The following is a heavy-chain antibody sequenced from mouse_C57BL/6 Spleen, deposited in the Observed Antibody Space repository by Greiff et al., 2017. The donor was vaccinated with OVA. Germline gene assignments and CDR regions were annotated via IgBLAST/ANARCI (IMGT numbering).Heavy chain of an antibody. CDR3: ARGGNYYGNSDYYAMDY. CDR1: GYTFTDYY. Sequence: EVQLQQSGPELVKPGASVKISCKASGYTFTDYYMNWVKQSHGKSLEWIGDINPNNGGTSYNQKFKGKATLTVDKSSSTAYMELRSLTSEDSAVYYCARGGNYYGNSDYYAMDYWGQGTSVTVSS. D-gene: IGHD2-1*01. V-gene: IGHV1-26*01. J-gene: IGHJ4*01. CDR2: INPNNGGT.